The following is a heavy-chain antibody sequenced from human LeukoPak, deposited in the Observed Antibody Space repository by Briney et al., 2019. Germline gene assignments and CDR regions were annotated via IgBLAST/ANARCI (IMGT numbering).Heavy chain of an antibody. J-gene: IGHJ6*03. CDR2: INPNSGCT. Sequence: KPGASVKVSCKASGYTFTGYYMHWVRQAPGQGLEWMGRINPNSGCTNYAQKFQGRVTITTDESTSTAYMELSSLRSEDTAVYYCARGAATMIHGYYYYYMDVWGKGTTVTVSS. V-gene: IGHV1-2*06. D-gene: IGHD3-22*01. CDR3: ARGAATMIHGYYYYYMDV. CDR1: GYTFTGYY.